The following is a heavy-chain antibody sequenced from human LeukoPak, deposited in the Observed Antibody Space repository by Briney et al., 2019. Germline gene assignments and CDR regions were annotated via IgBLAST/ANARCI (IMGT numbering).Heavy chain of an antibody. CDR1: GGSFSGYY. D-gene: IGHD1-1*01. Sequence: PSETLSLTCAVYGGSFSGYYWSWIRQPPGKGLEWIGEINHSGSTNYNPSLKSRVTISVDTSKNQFSLKLSSVTAADTAVYYCARAGIPNETYYYYDMDVWGQGTTVTVSS. V-gene: IGHV4-34*01. J-gene: IGHJ6*02. CDR2: INHSGST. CDR3: ARAGIPNETYYYYDMDV.